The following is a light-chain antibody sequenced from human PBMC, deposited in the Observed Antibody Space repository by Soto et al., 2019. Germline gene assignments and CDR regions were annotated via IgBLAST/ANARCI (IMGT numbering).Light chain of an antibody. CDR2: EVS. J-gene: IGLJ1*01. CDR3: GSYAARHNFEIYV. Sequence: QSVLTQPPSASGSPGQSVTISCTGTSSDVGDYDYVSWYQQHPGKAPKLMIYEVSKRPSGVPDRFSGSKSGNTASLTVSGLQTEDEADYYCGSYAARHNFEIYVFGTGTKLTVL. V-gene: IGLV2-8*01. CDR1: SSDVGDYDY.